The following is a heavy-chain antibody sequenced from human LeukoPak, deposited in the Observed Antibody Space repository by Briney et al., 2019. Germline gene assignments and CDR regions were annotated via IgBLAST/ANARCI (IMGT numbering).Heavy chain of an antibody. Sequence: SVKVSCKPSGDTFSSYGVIWVRQAPGQGLEWMGRIIPILAITNYAQNFQGRVTITADKSTGTAYMELSSLRSEDTAVYYCARTNYYDSSGYQGAGTYYYGMDVWGQGTTVTVSS. CDR2: IIPILAIT. J-gene: IGHJ6*02. CDR3: ARTNYYDSSGYQGAGTYYYGMDV. CDR1: GDTFSSYG. V-gene: IGHV1-69*04. D-gene: IGHD3-22*01.